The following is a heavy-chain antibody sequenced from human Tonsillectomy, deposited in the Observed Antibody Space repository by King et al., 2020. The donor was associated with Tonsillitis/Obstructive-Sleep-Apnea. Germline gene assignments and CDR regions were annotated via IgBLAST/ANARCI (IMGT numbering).Heavy chain of an antibody. Sequence: VQLVESGGGVVQPGRSLRLSCAASGFTFSTYGIHWVRQAPGKGLEWVALVSYDGSNKYFTDSVKGRFTISRDNSKNTLYLQMNSLRAEDTAVYYCAKDHMRHTEIVVVPVTYYYMDVWGKGTTVTVSS. V-gene: IGHV3-30*18. CDR1: GFTFSTYG. CDR2: VSYDGSNK. CDR3: AKDHMRHTEIVVVPVTYYYMDV. D-gene: IGHD2-2*01. J-gene: IGHJ6*03.